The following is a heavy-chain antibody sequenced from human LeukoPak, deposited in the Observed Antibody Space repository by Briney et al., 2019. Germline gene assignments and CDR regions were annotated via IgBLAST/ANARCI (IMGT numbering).Heavy chain of an antibody. Sequence: ASVKVSCKASGYTFTSYGISWVRQAPGQGLEWMGWISAYNDNTNYAQKLQGRVTMTTDTSTSTAYMELRSLRSEDTAVYYCARERFYYDSSGYYPDLDYWGQGTLVTVSS. V-gene: IGHV1-18*01. D-gene: IGHD3-22*01. CDR3: ARERFYYDSSGYYPDLDY. CDR1: GYTFTSYG. CDR2: ISAYNDNT. J-gene: IGHJ4*02.